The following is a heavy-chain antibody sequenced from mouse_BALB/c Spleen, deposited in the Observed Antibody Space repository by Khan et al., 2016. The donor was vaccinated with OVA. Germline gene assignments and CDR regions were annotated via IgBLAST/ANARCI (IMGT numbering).Heavy chain of an antibody. Sequence: EVQLQQSGPDLVKPGASVKMSCKASGYSFTNYYVNWVKQSHGKSLECIGRVNPNTGNTNYNQQFKGKAILIVDTSSSTAYMELRGLTSEDSAVYYCARGYDFFAYWGQGTLVTVSA. CDR3: ARGYDFFAY. CDR1: GYSFTNYY. D-gene: IGHD2-14*01. CDR2: VNPNTGNT. J-gene: IGHJ3*01. V-gene: IGHV1-26*01.